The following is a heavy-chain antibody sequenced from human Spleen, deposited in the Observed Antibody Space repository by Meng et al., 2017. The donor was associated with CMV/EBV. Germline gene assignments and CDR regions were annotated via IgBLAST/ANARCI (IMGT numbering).Heavy chain of an antibody. D-gene: IGHD2-2*01. V-gene: IGHV3-7*01. CDR1: GFTFSSYW. J-gene: IGHJ4*02. CDR3: ARDQGRVVVVPAAMLNY. Sequence: GESLKISCAASGFTFSSYWMSWVRQAPGKGLEWVANIKQDGSEKYYVDSVKGRFTISRDNAKNSLYLQMNSLRAEDTAVYYCARDQGRVVVVPAAMLNYWGQGTLVTVSS. CDR2: IKQDGSEK.